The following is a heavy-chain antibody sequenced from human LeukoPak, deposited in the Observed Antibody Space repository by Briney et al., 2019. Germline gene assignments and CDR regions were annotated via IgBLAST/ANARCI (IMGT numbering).Heavy chain of an antibody. CDR2: INHSGST. Sequence: SETLSLTCAVYGGSFSGYYWSWIRQPPGKGLVWIGEINHSGSTNYNPSLKSRVTISVDTSKNQFSLKLSSVTAADTAVYYCASSFRGVVSFDYWGQGTLVTVSS. CDR3: ASSFRGVVSFDY. V-gene: IGHV4-34*01. CDR1: GGSFSGYY. J-gene: IGHJ4*02. D-gene: IGHD3-3*01.